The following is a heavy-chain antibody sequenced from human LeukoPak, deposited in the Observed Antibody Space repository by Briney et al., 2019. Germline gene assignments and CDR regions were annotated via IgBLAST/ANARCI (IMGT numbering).Heavy chain of an antibody. CDR3: ARMGKDGDYRGY. V-gene: IGHV1-46*01. CDR2: INPSGGGT. CDR1: GYTFTGYY. Sequence: ASVKVSCKASGYTFTGYYMHWVRQAPGQGLEWMGIINPSGGGTSYAQKFQGRVTMTRDTSTSTVYMELSSLRSEDTAVYYCARMGKDGDYRGYWGQGTLVIVSS. D-gene: IGHD4-17*01. J-gene: IGHJ4*02.